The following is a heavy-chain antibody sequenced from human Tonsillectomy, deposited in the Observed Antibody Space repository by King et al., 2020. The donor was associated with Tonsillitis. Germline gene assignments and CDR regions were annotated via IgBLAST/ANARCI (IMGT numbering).Heavy chain of an antibody. J-gene: IGHJ4*02. CDR3: AKDRTAMAIYYFVY. Sequence: QLVQSGGGLVQPGRSLRLSCAASGFTFDDYAMHWVRQAPGKGLEWVSGISWNSGGIGYADSVKGRFTISRDNAKNSLYLQMNSLRAEDTALYYCAKDRTAMAIYYFVYWGQGTLVTVSS. CDR2: ISWNSGGI. D-gene: IGHD5-18*01. CDR1: GFTFDDYA. V-gene: IGHV3-9*01.